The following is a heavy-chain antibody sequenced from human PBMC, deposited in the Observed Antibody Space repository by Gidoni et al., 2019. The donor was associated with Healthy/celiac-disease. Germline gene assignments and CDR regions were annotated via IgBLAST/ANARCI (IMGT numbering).Heavy chain of an antibody. CDR2: IYTSGST. D-gene: IGHD2-2*02. CDR3: ARGGVEGYCSSTSCYTDYYYGMDV. Sequence: QVQLQESGPGLVKPSETLSLTCPVSGGSISSYSWSWIRQPAGKGLEWIGCIYTSGSTNYNPSLKSRVTMSVDTSKNQFSLKLSSVTAADTAVYYCARGGVEGYCSSTSCYTDYYYGMDVWGQGTTVTVSS. CDR1: GGSISSYS. V-gene: IGHV4-4*07. J-gene: IGHJ6*02.